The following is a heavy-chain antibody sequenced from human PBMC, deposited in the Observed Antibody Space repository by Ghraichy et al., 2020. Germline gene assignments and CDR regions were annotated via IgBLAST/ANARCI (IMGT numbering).Heavy chain of an antibody. D-gene: IGHD5-18*01. Sequence: LSLTCAASGFTFSSYSMNWVRQAPGKGLEWVSYISSSSSTIYYADSVKGRFTISRDNAKNSLYLQMNSLRAEDTAVYYCARVRGVDTAMYYFDYWGQGTLVTVSS. V-gene: IGHV3-48*01. J-gene: IGHJ4*02. CDR3: ARVRGVDTAMYYFDY. CDR1: GFTFSSYS. CDR2: ISSSSSTI.